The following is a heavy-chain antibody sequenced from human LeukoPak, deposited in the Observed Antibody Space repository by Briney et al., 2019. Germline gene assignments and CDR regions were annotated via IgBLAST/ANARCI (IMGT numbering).Heavy chain of an antibody. V-gene: IGHV3-66*01. CDR3: AREGDGYRRFDY. J-gene: IGHJ4*02. CDR1: GFTFSSYG. D-gene: IGHD5-24*01. Sequence: QPGGSLRLSCAASGFTFSSYGMSWVRQAPGKGLEWVSVIYSDGSTYYADSVKGRFTISRDNSKNTLYLQMNSLRAEDTAVYYCAREGDGYRRFDYWGQGTLVTVSS. CDR2: IYSDGST.